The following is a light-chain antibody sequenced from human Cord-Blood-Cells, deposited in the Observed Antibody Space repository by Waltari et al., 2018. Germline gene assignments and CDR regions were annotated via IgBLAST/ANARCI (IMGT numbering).Light chain of an antibody. CDR3: QQYNSYSYT. J-gene: IGKJ2*01. CDR2: DAS. CDR1: QSISSW. Sequence: DLQMTPSPSTLSASVGDRVPITCRASQSISSWLAWYQQKPGKAPKLLTYDASSLESGVPSRFSGSGSGTEFTLTISSLQPDDFATYYCQQYNSYSYTFGQGTKLEIK. V-gene: IGKV1-5*01.